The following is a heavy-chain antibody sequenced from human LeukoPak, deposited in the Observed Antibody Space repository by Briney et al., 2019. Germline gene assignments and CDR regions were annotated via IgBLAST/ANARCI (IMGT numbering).Heavy chain of an antibody. CDR1: GFTFSSYG. CDR3: ARVDSRRYSSSWYFSNPRPFDY. CDR2: ISYDGSNK. V-gene: IGHV3-30*03. D-gene: IGHD6-13*01. J-gene: IGHJ4*02. Sequence: PGGSLRLSCAASGFTFSSYGMHWVRQAPGKGLEWVAVISYDGSNKYYADSVKGRFTISRDNSKNTLYLQMSSLRAEDTAVYYCARVDSRRYSSSWYFSNPRPFDYWGQGTLVTVSS.